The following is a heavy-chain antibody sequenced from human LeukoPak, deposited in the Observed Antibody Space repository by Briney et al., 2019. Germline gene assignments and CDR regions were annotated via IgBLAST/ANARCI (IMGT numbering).Heavy chain of an antibody. D-gene: IGHD5-12*01. J-gene: IGHJ4*02. Sequence: GGSLRLSCAASGCTFSSYAMHWVRQAPGKGLEWVAVISYDGSNKYYADSVKGRFTISRDNSKNTLYLQMNSLRAEDTAVYYCARDRAYSGYTFDYWGQGTLVTVSS. CDR1: GCTFSSYA. V-gene: IGHV3-30*04. CDR3: ARDRAYSGYTFDY. CDR2: ISYDGSNK.